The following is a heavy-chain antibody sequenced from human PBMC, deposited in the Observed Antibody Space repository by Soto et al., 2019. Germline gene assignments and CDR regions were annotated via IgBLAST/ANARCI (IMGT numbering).Heavy chain of an antibody. CDR3: ASPPTTGNSYYYGMDV. CDR1: GGTFSSYA. D-gene: IGHD4-17*01. V-gene: IGHV1-69*12. CDR2: IIPIFGTA. Sequence: QVQLVQSGAEVKKPGSSVKVSCKASGGTFSSYAISWVRQAPGQGLEWRGGIIPIFGTANHARKFQGRVTITADESTSTAYMDLSSLRSEDTAVYYCASPPTTGNSYYYGMDVWGQGTTVTVSS. J-gene: IGHJ6*02.